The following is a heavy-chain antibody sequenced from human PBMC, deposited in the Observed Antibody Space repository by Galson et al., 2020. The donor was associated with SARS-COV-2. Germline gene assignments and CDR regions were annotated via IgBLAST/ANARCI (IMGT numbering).Heavy chain of an antibody. D-gene: IGHD3-3*01. CDR3: ARWFGVVIIPHYYSYMDV. Sequence: ASVKVSCKASGYTFTSYGISWVRQAPGQGLEWMGWISAYNGNTNYAQKLQGRVTMTTDTSTSTAYMELRSLRSDDTAVYYCARWFGVVIIPHYYSYMDVCGKGSTVTVSS. J-gene: IGHJ6*03. CDR1: GYTFTSYG. V-gene: IGHV1-18*01. CDR2: ISAYNGNT.